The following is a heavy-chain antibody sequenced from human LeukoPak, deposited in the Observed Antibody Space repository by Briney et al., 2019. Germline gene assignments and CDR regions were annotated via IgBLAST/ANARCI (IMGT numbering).Heavy chain of an antibody. V-gene: IGHV1-69*13. Sequence: SVTVSFKASGGTFSSYAISWVRQAPGQGLEWMGGIIPIFGTANYAQKFQGRVTITADESTSTAYMELSSLRSEDTAVYYCARDLTAARPLDGYGMDVWGQGTTVTVSS. CDR2: IIPIFGTA. J-gene: IGHJ6*02. CDR1: GGTFSSYA. D-gene: IGHD6-6*01. CDR3: ARDLTAARPLDGYGMDV.